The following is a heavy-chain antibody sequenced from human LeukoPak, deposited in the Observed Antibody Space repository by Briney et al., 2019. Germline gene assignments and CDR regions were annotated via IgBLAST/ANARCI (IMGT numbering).Heavy chain of an antibody. Sequence: SDTLSLTCTVSGGSISSYYWSWIRHPAGKGLEWIGRIYTSGSANYNPSLKSRATMSVDTSKNQFSLKLSSVTAADTAVYYCARARFDCSGGSCYPYYYYYYYMDVWGKGTTVTVSS. CDR2: IYTSGSA. CDR3: ARARFDCSGGSCYPYYYYYYYMDV. J-gene: IGHJ6*03. D-gene: IGHD2-15*01. CDR1: GGSISSYY. V-gene: IGHV4-4*07.